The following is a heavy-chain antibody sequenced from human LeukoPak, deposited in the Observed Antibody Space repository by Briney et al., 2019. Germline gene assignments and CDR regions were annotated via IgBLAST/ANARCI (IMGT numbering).Heavy chain of an antibody. D-gene: IGHD3-22*01. CDR1: GFTFSSYG. CDR2: ISYDGSNK. Sequence: PGGSLRLSCAASGFTFSSYGMHWVRQAPGEGLEWVAVISYDGSNKYYADSVKGRFTISRDNSKNTLYLQMNSLRAEDTAVYYCAKDSLYYDSSGYYYEDYWGQGTLVTVSS. CDR3: AKDSLYYDSSGYYYEDY. V-gene: IGHV3-30*18. J-gene: IGHJ4*02.